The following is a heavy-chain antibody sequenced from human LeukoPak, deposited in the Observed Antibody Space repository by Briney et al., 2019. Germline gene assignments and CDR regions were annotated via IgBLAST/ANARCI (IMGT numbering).Heavy chain of an antibody. V-gene: IGHV3-23*01. CDR3: AKGSSSWTNDAFDI. D-gene: IGHD6-13*01. CDR1: GFTFSSSA. Sequence: GGSLRLSCTASGFTFSSSAMNWVRQAPGKGLEWVSVFSGSGGTTYCADSVKGRFTISRDNSKNTLYLQMNGLRAADTAVYYCAKGSSSWTNDAFDIWGQGTMVTVSS. J-gene: IGHJ3*02. CDR2: FSGSGGTT.